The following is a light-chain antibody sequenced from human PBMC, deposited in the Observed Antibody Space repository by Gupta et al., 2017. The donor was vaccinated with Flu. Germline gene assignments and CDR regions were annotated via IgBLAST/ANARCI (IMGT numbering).Light chain of an antibody. CDR1: QSVRSRY. Sequence: EIVFTQSPGTLSLSPGERATLSCRASQSVRSRYLAWYQQKPGQAPRLLIYGASSRATGIPDRFSGSGSGTEFTLTISRREPEDFAVYYCQQEGSSPRTFGQGTKVEIK. J-gene: IGKJ1*01. CDR2: GAS. V-gene: IGKV3-20*01. CDR3: QQEGSSPRT.